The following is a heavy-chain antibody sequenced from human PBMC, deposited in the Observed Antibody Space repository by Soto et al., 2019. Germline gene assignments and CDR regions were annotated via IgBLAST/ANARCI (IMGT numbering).Heavy chain of an antibody. CDR2: IRRKANSYTT. CDR1: GLIFSDYH. Sequence: EVQVVESGGGLVQPGGSLRLSCAASGLIFSDYHMDWVRQAPGKGLEWVGRIRRKANSYTTEYSASVKGRLTISRADSRTSLYLQMNSRKTEDTAVYYCAMLGGWSGGSNDMDVWGQGTTVTVSS. J-gene: IGHJ6*02. V-gene: IGHV3-72*01. D-gene: IGHD6-19*01. CDR3: AMLGGWSGGSNDMDV.